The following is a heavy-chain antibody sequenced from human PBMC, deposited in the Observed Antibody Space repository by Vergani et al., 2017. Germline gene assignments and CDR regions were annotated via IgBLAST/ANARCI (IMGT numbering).Heavy chain of an antibody. CDR2: ISYDGSNK. Sequence: VQLVESGGGLVQPGGSLRLSCAASGFTFSNYWMTWVRQAPGKGLEWVAVISYDGSNKYYADSVKGRFTISRDNSKNTLYLQMNSLRAEDTAVYYCARATPAAIDYWGQGTLVTVSS. CDR1: GFTFSNYW. D-gene: IGHD2-2*01. CDR3: ARATPAAIDY. V-gene: IGHV3-30*19. J-gene: IGHJ4*02.